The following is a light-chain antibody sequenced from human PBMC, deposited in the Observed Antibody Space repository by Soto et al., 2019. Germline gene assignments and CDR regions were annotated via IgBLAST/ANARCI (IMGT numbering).Light chain of an antibody. Sequence: QSVLTQPPSASGTPGQMVNISCSGSSSNIGSNTVNWYQQLPGMAPKLLIYNNSQRPSGVPDRFSGSKSGTSASLAISGLQSEDEADYYCAAWDDSLRGLEFGGGTKLTVL. J-gene: IGLJ2*01. CDR2: NNS. V-gene: IGLV1-44*01. CDR3: AAWDDSLRGLE. CDR1: SSNIGSNT.